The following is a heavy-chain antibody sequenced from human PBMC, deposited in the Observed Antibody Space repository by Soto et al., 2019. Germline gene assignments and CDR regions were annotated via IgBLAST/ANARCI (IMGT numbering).Heavy chain of an antibody. CDR1: GGSISSYY. Sequence: QVQLQESGPGLVKPSETLSLTCTVSGGSISSYYWSWIRQPPGKGLEWIGYIYYSGSTNYNPSLKSRVTISVDTSKNQFSLKLSSVTAADTAVYYCARHIRERYRKEAFIDYWGQGTLVTVSS. CDR2: IYYSGST. V-gene: IGHV4-59*08. D-gene: IGHD5-18*01. J-gene: IGHJ4*02. CDR3: ARHIRERYRKEAFIDY.